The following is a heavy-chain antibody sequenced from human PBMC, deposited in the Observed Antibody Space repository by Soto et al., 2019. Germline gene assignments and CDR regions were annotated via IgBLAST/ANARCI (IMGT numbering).Heavy chain of an antibody. J-gene: IGHJ6*03. CDR3: ARGLAAEFYYYYYMDV. D-gene: IGHD6-13*01. Sequence: SETLSLTCTVSGGSISSYYWSWIRQPPGKGLEWIGYIYYSGSTNYNPSLKSRVTISVDTSKNQFSLKLSSVTAADTAVYYCARGLAAEFYYYYYMDVRGKGTTVTVSS. CDR2: IYYSGST. CDR1: GGSISSYY. V-gene: IGHV4-59*01.